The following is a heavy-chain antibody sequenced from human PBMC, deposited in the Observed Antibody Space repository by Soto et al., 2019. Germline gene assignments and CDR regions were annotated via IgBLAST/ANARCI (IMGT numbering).Heavy chain of an antibody. CDR2: ISSSSSYI. V-gene: IGHV3-21*01. CDR3: ARGLRLGYCSSTSCRGYYMDV. CDR1: GFTFSSYS. Sequence: GGSLRLSCAASGFTFSSYSMNWVRQAPGKGLEWVSSISSSSSYIYYADSVKGRFTISRDNAKNSLYLQMNSLRAEDTAVYYCARGLRLGYCSSTSCRGYYMDVWGKGTTVTVSS. J-gene: IGHJ6*03. D-gene: IGHD2-2*01.